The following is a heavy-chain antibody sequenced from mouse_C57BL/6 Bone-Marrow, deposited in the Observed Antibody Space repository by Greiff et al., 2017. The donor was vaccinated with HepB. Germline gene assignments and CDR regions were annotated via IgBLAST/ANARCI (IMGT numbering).Heavy chain of an antibody. Sequence: EVQGVESGPVLVKPGASVKMSCKASGYTFTDYYMNWVKQSHGKSLEWIGVINPYNGGTSYNQKFKGKATLTVDKSSSTAYMELNSLTSEDSAVYYCARCPYYYGSSYYFDYWGQGTTLTVSS. D-gene: IGHD1-1*01. CDR3: ARCPYYYGSSYYFDY. CDR2: INPYNGGT. J-gene: IGHJ2*01. V-gene: IGHV1-19*01. CDR1: GYTFTDYY.